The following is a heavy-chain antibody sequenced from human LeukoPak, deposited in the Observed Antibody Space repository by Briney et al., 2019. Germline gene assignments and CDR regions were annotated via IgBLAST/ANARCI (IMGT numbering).Heavy chain of an antibody. Sequence: SVKVSCKASGGTFSSYAISWVRQAPGQGLEWMGGIIPIFGTANYAQKFQGRVTITADESTSTAYMELSSLRSEDTAVYCCARHMVRGVMRGSNLDYWGQGTLVTVSS. CDR3: ARHMVRGVMRGSNLDY. V-gene: IGHV1-69*13. D-gene: IGHD3-10*01. CDR1: GGTFSSYA. J-gene: IGHJ4*02. CDR2: IIPIFGTA.